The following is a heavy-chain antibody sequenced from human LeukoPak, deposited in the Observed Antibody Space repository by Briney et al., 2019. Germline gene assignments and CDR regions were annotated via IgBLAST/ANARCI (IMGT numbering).Heavy chain of an antibody. V-gene: IGHV4-4*02. D-gene: IGHD4-17*01. Sequence: SGTLSLTCAVSGGSISSSNWWSWVRQPPGKGLEWIGEIYHSGSTNYNPSLKSRVTISVDKSKNQCSLKLSFVTAADTAVYYCARGGYGDYFAFDIWGQGTMVTVSS. J-gene: IGHJ3*02. CDR1: GGSISSSNW. CDR3: ARGGYGDYFAFDI. CDR2: IYHSGST.